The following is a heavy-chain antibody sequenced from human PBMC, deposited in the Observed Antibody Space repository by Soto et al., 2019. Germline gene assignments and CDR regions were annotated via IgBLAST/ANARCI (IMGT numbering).Heavy chain of an antibody. CDR2: INHSGST. V-gene: IGHV4-34*01. CDR3: ASFAARVVAADNWFDP. CDR1: GGSFSGYY. J-gene: IGHJ5*02. D-gene: IGHD2-15*01. Sequence: SETLSLTCAVYGGSFSGYYWSWIRQPPGKGLEWIGEINHSGSTNYNPSLKSRVTISVDTSKNQFSLKLSSVTAADTAVYYCASFAARVVAADNWFDPWGQGTLVTVSS.